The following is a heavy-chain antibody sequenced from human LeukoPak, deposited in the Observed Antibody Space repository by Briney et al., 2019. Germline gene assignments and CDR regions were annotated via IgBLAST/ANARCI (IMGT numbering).Heavy chain of an antibody. J-gene: IGHJ4*02. CDR3: ARDWDYKMATIPGY. CDR1: GFTFSSYA. V-gene: IGHV3-30-3*01. D-gene: IGHD5-24*01. Sequence: PGGSLRLSCAASGFTFSSYAMHWVPQAPGKGLEWLAVISYDGSNKYYADSVKGRFTISRDNSKNTLYLQMNSLRAEDTAVYYCARDWDYKMATIPGYWGQGTLVTVSS. CDR2: ISYDGSNK.